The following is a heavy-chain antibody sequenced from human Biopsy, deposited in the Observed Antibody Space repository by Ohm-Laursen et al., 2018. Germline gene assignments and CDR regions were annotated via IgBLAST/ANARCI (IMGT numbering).Heavy chain of an antibody. CDR2: ISSGGSTI. D-gene: IGHD3-16*01. CDR1: GFTFSDYQ. J-gene: IGHJ4*01. Sequence: SLRLSCAASGFTFSDYQMSWIRQTPGKGLEWVSHISSGGSTIFHADSVKGRFTISRDDATGSLYLQMTNLRAEDTAVYYCGRSYGIMAAPVHLWGQGTLVTVSS. CDR3: GRSYGIMAAPVHL. V-gene: IGHV3-11*01.